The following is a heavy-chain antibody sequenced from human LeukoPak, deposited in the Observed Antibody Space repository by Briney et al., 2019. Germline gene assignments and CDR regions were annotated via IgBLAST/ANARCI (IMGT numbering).Heavy chain of an antibody. Sequence: GGSLRLSCAASGFTFSSYEMNWVRQAPGKGLEGVSYISSSGSTIYYADSVKGRFTISIDNAKNSLYLQMNSLRAEDTAVYYCARSSGSEDAFDIWGQGTMVSVSS. V-gene: IGHV3-48*03. CDR2: ISSSGSTI. J-gene: IGHJ3*02. CDR1: GFTFSSYE. D-gene: IGHD1-26*01. CDR3: ARSSGSEDAFDI.